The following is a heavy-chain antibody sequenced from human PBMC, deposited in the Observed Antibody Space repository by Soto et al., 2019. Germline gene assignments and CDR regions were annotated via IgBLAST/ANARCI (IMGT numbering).Heavy chain of an antibody. D-gene: IGHD3-10*01. Sequence: SETLSLTCTVSGGSISSGGYYWSWIRQHPGKGLEWIGYIYYSGSTYYNPSLKSRVTISVDTSKNQFSPKLSSVTAADTAVYYCAREPMVRGVLYGMDVWGQGTTVTVSS. V-gene: IGHV4-31*03. J-gene: IGHJ6*02. CDR2: IYYSGST. CDR1: GGSISSGGYY. CDR3: AREPMVRGVLYGMDV.